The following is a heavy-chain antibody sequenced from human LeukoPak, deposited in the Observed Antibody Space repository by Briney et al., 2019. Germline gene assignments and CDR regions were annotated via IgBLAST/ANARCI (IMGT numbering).Heavy chain of an antibody. V-gene: IGHV3-53*01. CDR3: ARPVIAVAGKYYYFYYMDV. D-gene: IGHD6-19*01. CDR1: GFTVSSNY. CDR2: IYSGGRT. J-gene: IGHJ6*03. Sequence: GGSLRLSCAASGFTVSSNYMSWVRQAPGKGLEWVSVIYSGGRTYYEDSVKGGFTISRDNSKNTLYLQMNSLRAEDTAVYYSARPVIAVAGKYYYFYYMDVWGKGTTVTVSS.